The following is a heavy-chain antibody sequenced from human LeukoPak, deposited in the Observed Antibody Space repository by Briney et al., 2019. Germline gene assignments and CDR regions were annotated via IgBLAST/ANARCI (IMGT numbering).Heavy chain of an antibody. V-gene: IGHV5-51*01. CDR3: ARGGDYGYDRIDY. CDR2: FYPSDSDT. D-gene: IGHD5-12*01. CDR1: GYHFLTHW. Sequence: GESLKISFQASGYHFLTHWIGWVRQMPGKGLEWMGIFYPSDSDTRYSPSLQGQVTISADKSINTVYLQWSSVKASDSAIYYCARGGDYGYDRIDYWGQGTQVTVSS. J-gene: IGHJ4*02.